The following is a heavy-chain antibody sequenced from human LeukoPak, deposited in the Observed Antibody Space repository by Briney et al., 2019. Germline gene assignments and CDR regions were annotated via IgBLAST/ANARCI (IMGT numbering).Heavy chain of an antibody. CDR1: GYTFTSYD. CDR2: MNPNSGNT. D-gene: IGHD3-16*02. CDR3: ARVRVITFGGVIVPLGY. J-gene: IGHJ4*02. Sequence: ASVKVSCKASGYTFTSYDINWVRQATGQGLEWMGWMNPNSGNTGYAQKFQGRVTMTRNTSISTAYMELSSLRSEDTAVYYCARVRVITFGGVIVPLGYWGQGTLVTVSS. V-gene: IGHV1-8*01.